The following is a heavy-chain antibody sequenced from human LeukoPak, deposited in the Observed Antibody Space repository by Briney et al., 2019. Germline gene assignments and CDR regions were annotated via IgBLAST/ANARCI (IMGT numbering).Heavy chain of an antibody. J-gene: IGHJ5*02. CDR1: GFTVSSNY. CDR3: ARGLRLGELSLYPNWFDP. Sequence: GGSLRLSCAASGFTVSSNYMSWVRQAPGKGLEWVSVIYSGGSTSYADSVKGRFTISRDNSKNTLYLQMNSLRAEDTAVYYCARGLRLGELSLYPNWFDPWGQGTLVTVSS. D-gene: IGHD3-16*02. V-gene: IGHV3-66*01. CDR2: IYSGGST.